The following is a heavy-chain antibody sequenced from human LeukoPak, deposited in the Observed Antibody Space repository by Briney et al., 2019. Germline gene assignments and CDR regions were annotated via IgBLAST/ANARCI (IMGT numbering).Heavy chain of an antibody. D-gene: IGHD3-10*01. Sequence: ASVKVSCKASGYTFTGYYMHWVRQAPGQGLEWIGWINPNSGGTNYAQKFQGRVTMTRDTSISTAYMELSRLRSDDTAVYYCARDYRVYYYGSGSPTLAYWGQGTLVTVSS. V-gene: IGHV1-2*02. CDR1: GYTFTGYY. CDR2: INPNSGGT. CDR3: ARDYRVYYYGSGSPTLAY. J-gene: IGHJ4*02.